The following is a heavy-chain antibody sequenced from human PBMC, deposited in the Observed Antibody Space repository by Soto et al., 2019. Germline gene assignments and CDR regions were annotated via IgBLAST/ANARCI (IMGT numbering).Heavy chain of an antibody. CDR2: INAGNGNT. V-gene: IGHV1-3*01. D-gene: IGHD6-19*01. Sequence: GASVKVSCKASGYTFTSYAMHWVRQAPGQRLEWMGWINAGNGNTKYSQKFQGRVTITRDTSASTAYMELSSLRSEDTAVYYCARDGYSSGWHGAAYFDYCGQGTRVTVAS. CDR3: ARDGYSSGWHGAAYFDY. J-gene: IGHJ4*02. CDR1: GYTFTSYA.